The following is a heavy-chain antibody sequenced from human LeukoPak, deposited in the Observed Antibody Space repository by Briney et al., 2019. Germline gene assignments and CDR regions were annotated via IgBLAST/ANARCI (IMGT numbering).Heavy chain of an antibody. CDR1: GGSFSGYY. CDR2: INHSGST. Sequence: SETLSLTCAVYGGSFSGYYWSWIRQPPGKGLEWIGEINHSGSTNYNPSLKSRVTISVDTSKNQFSLKLSSVTAADTAVYYCARERSALYYYYGMDVWGQGTTVTVSS. V-gene: IGHV4-34*01. J-gene: IGHJ6*02. CDR3: ARERSALYYYYGMDV.